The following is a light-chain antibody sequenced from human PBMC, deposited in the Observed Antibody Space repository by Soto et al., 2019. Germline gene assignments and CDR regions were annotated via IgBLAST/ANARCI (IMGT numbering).Light chain of an antibody. J-gene: IGKJ5*01. Sequence: EIVMTQSPATLSVSPGERATLSCRASQRVSSNLAWYQQKPGQAPRLLIYGASTRATGIPARFSGSGSGTEYPHTISSLQSEDFAVYYCQKYNNWPPITFGQGTRLEIK. CDR1: QRVSSN. V-gene: IGKV3-15*01. CDR2: GAS. CDR3: QKYNNWPPIT.